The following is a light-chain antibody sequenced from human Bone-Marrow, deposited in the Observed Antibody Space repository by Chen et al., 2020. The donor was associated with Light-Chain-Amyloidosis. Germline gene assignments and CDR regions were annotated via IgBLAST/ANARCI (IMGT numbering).Light chain of an antibody. CDR2: RDT. CDR3: QSADSSGTYEVI. J-gene: IGLJ2*01. Sequence: SYELTQPPSVSVSPGQTARITCSGDDLPTEYAYWYQQQPGQAPVLVLHRDTERPSGISERFSGSSSGTTATLTISGFQAEDDADYHCQSADSSGTYEVIFGGGTKLTVL. V-gene: IGLV3-25*03. CDR1: DLPTEY.